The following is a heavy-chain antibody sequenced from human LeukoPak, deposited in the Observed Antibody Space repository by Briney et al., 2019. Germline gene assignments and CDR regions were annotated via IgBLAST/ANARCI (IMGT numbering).Heavy chain of an antibody. J-gene: IGHJ3*02. Sequence: GGSLRLSWAASGFTFSSYSMSWVRQAPGKGLEWVSAISGRVGSTYYADSGKGPFTISTDNSKNTLYLQMNSLRAEDTVVYYCAGPMIVVPHRGVGDAFDIWGQGTMVTVSS. CDR1: GFTFSSYS. V-gene: IGHV3-23*01. CDR3: AGPMIVVPHRGVGDAFDI. D-gene: IGHD3-22*01. CDR2: ISGRVGST.